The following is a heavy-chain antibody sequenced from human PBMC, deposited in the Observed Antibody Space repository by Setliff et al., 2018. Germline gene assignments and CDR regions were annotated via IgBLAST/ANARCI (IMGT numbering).Heavy chain of an antibody. J-gene: IGHJ4*02. Sequence: LRLSCAASGFTFSSYAMSWVRQAPGKGLEWVSAISSSGSTIYYADSVRGRFTISRDISKNTLYLQLNSLRAEDTAIYYCAGGYPSNFDYWGQGTLVTVSS. CDR3: AGGYPSNFDY. V-gene: IGHV3-23*01. CDR1: GFTFSSYA. CDR2: ISSSGSTI. D-gene: IGHD3-22*01.